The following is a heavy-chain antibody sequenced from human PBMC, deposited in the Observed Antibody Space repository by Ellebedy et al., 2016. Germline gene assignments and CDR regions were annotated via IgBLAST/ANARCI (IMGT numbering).Heavy chain of an antibody. J-gene: IGHJ3*02. CDR1: GGSISSGGYY. CDR2: IYYSGST. Sequence: SETLSLXXTVSGGSISSGGYYWSWIRQHPGKGLEWIGYIYYSGSTYYNPSLKSRVTISVDTSKNQFSLKLSSVTAADTAVYYCARDGLYSSSSRDAFDIWGQGTMVTVSS. D-gene: IGHD6-13*01. V-gene: IGHV4-30-4*08. CDR3: ARDGLYSSSSRDAFDI.